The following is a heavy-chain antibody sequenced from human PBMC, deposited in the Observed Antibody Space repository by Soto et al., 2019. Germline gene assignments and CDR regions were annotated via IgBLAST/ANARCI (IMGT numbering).Heavy chain of an antibody. D-gene: IGHD3-10*01. CDR1: GYTFTSYG. CDR2: ISAYNGNT. V-gene: IGHV1-18*04. J-gene: IGHJ4*02. CDR3: ARGPVLLCCGEMENSFAY. Sequence: QVQLVQSGAEVKKPGASVKVSCKASGYTFTSYGISWVRQAPGQGLEWMGWISAYNGNTNYAQKLQGRVTMTTDTSTSKAYMGRRSLRSEDTAVYYCARGPVLLCCGEMENSFAYWGQGPLVTVSS.